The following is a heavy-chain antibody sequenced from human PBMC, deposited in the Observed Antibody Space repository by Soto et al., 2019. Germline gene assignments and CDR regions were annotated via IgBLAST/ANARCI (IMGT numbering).Heavy chain of an antibody. Sequence: SETLSLTCAVYGGSFSGYYWSWIRQPPGKGLEWIGEINHSGSTNYNPSLKSRVTISVDTSKNQFSLKLSSVTAADTAVYYCARQGNGAEGFDYWGQGTLVTVSS. D-gene: IGHD4-17*01. V-gene: IGHV4-34*01. CDR3: ARQGNGAEGFDY. CDR1: GGSFSGYY. CDR2: INHSGST. J-gene: IGHJ4*02.